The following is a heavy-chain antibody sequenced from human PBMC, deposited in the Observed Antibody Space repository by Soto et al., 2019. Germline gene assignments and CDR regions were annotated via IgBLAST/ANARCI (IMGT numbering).Heavy chain of an antibody. V-gene: IGHV3-74*01. J-gene: IGHJ4*02. Sequence: EVQLVESGGGLVQPGESLRLSCAASGFTFSSYWMHWFRQAPGKGLVWVSRINSDGSSTSYAGSVKGRFTISRDNDKNTLYLQMNSLRAEDTAVYYCVRTSLVVAAATREDYWGQGTLVTVSS. D-gene: IGHD2-15*01. CDR1: GFTFSSYW. CDR2: INSDGSST. CDR3: VRTSLVVAAATREDY.